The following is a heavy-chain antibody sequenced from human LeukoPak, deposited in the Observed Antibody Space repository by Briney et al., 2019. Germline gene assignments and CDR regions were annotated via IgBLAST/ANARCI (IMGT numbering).Heavy chain of an antibody. V-gene: IGHV4-39*07. J-gene: IGHJ4*02. CDR2: VYYSGST. Sequence: SETLSLTCTVSGGSISSSSYYWGWIRQPPGKGLEWIGSVYYSGSTYYNPSLKSRVTISVDTSKNQFSLKLSSVTAADTAVYYCAIGWLQFDYWGQGTLDTVSS. CDR3: AIGWLQFDY. D-gene: IGHD5-24*01. CDR1: GGSISSSSYY.